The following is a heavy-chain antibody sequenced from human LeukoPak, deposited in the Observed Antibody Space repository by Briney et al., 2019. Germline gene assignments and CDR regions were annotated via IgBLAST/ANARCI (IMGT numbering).Heavy chain of an antibody. Sequence: SETLSLTCTVSAGSVSNGPYYWGWIRQPPGKGLEWIGTFYYSGSTDYNPSLKSRVTISVDTSKNQFSLKLSSVTAADTAVYYCARDQTSKGDAFDIWGQGTMVTVSS. V-gene: IGHV4-39*07. CDR2: FYYSGST. CDR1: AGSVSNGPYY. CDR3: ARDQTSKGDAFDI. J-gene: IGHJ3*02.